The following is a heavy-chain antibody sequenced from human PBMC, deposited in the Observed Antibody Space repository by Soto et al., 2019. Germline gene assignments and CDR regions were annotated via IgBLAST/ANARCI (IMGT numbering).Heavy chain of an antibody. CDR2: IIPIFGTA. V-gene: IGHV1-69*06. CDR1: GGTFSSYA. Sequence: SVKVSCKASGGTFSSYAISWVRQAPGQGLEWMGGIIPIFGTANYAQKFQGRVTITADKSTSTAYMELSSLRSEDTAVYYCVYDFWSGRPGPTNWFDPWGQGTLVTVSS. J-gene: IGHJ5*02. D-gene: IGHD3-3*01. CDR3: VYDFWSGRPGPTNWFDP.